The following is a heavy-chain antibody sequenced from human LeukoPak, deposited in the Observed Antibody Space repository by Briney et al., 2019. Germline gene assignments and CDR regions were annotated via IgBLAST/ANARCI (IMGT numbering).Heavy chain of an antibody. J-gene: IGHJ4*02. Sequence: GGSLRLSCAASGFTVSSNEMSWVRQAPGKGLEWVSSISGGSTYYADSRKGRFTISRDNSKNTLHLQMNSLRAEDTAVYYCAKAARYCSGGSCYLDDYWGQGTLVTVSS. CDR3: AKAARYCSGGSCYLDDY. V-gene: IGHV3-38-3*01. CDR2: ISGGST. CDR1: GFTVSSNE. D-gene: IGHD2-15*01.